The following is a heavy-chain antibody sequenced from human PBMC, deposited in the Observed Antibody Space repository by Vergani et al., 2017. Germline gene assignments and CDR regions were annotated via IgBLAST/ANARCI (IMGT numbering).Heavy chain of an antibody. D-gene: IGHD3-10*01. CDR1: GYTFTSYY. J-gene: IGHJ5*02. Sequence: QVQLVQSGAEVKKPGASVKVSCKASGYTFTSYYMHWVRPAPGQGLEWMGIINPSGGSTSYAQKFQGRVTMTRDTSTSTVYMELSSLRSEDTAVYYCAREGHYGSGGYDIDWFDPWGQGTLVTVSS. V-gene: IGHV1-46*03. CDR3: AREGHYGSGGYDIDWFDP. CDR2: INPSGGST.